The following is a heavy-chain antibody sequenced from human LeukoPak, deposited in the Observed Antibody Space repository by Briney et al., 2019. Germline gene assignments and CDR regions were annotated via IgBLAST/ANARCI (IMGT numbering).Heavy chain of an antibody. D-gene: IGHD6-13*01. J-gene: IGHJ4*02. V-gene: IGHV4-59*01. CDR2: IYYSGST. CDR3: ARGRARQQLAAFDY. CDR1: GGSISSYY. Sequence: SETLSLTCTVSGGSISSYYWSWIRQPPGKGLEWIGYIYYSGSTNYNPSLKSRVTISVDTSKNQFSLKLGSVTAADTAVYYCARGRARQQLAAFDYWGQGTLVTVSS.